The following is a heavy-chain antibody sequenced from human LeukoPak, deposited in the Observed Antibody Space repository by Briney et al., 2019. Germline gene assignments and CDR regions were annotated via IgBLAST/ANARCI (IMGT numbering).Heavy chain of an antibody. CDR3: ARGHDYDSSVAY. J-gene: IGHJ4*02. CDR2: IYSGGST. CDR1: GFTVSSNY. V-gene: IGHV3-66*01. D-gene: IGHD3-22*01. Sequence: GGSLRLSCAASGFTVSSNYMSWVRQAPGKGLEWVSVIYSGGSTYYADSVKGRFTISRDNTKNTVDLQMNSLRAEDTAVYYCARGHDYDSSVAYWGQGTLVTVSS.